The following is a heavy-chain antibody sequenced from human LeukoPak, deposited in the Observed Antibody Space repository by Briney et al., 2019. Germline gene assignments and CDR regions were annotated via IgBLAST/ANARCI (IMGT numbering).Heavy chain of an antibody. CDR1: GGSISSSSYY. D-gene: IGHD6-19*01. CDR2: IYYSGST. V-gene: IGHV4-39*01. Sequence: SETLSLTCTVSGGSISSSSYYWGWIRQPPGKGLEWIGSIYYSGSTYYNPSLKSRVTISVDTSKNQFSLKLSSVTAADTAVYYCARPRAVAGLDAFDIWGQGTMATVSS. J-gene: IGHJ3*02. CDR3: ARPRAVAGLDAFDI.